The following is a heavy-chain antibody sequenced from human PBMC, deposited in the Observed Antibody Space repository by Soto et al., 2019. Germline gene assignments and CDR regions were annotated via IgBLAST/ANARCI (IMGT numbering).Heavy chain of an antibody. J-gene: IGHJ4*02. CDR2: ISAYNGNT. CDR1: GYTFTSYG. V-gene: IGHV1-18*01. Sequence: ASVKVSCKASGYTFTSYGISWVRQAPGQGLEGMGWISAYNGNTNYAQKLQGRVNRPTDTSTSTADMELRSLKSDDTTVYYCESVSYVSGYGCYAFLCVYFYYWGQGTLVTDSS. D-gene: IGHD5-12*01. CDR3: ESVSYVSGYGCYAFLCVYFYY.